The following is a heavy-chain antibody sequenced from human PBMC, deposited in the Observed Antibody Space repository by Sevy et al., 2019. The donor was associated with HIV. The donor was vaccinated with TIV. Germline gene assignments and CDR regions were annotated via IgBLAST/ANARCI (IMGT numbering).Heavy chain of an antibody. CDR2: IKQDGSEA. CDR1: GFNFRNFW. CDR3: GRDKEVGASILDA. J-gene: IGHJ5*02. Sequence: GGSLRLSCVASGFNFRNFWMSWVRQAPGKGLECVADIKQDGSEAYYVDSVKGRFTISRDNAKNSLYLQMNSLRDEDTAMDFWGRDKEVGASILDAWGQGTPVTVSS. D-gene: IGHD1-26*01. V-gene: IGHV3-7*03.